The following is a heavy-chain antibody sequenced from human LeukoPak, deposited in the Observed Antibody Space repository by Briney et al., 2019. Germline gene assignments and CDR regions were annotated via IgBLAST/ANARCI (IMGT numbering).Heavy chain of an antibody. D-gene: IGHD3-22*01. Sequence: PGGSLRLSCAASGFTFSSYSMNWVRQAPGKGLEWVSSISSSSSYIYYADSVKGRFTISRDNAKNSLYLQMNSLRAEDTAVYYCARGFYYDSSGYYFGYWGQGTLVTVSS. CDR1: GFTFSSYS. V-gene: IGHV3-21*01. CDR2: ISSSSSYI. CDR3: ARGFYYDSSGYYFGY. J-gene: IGHJ4*02.